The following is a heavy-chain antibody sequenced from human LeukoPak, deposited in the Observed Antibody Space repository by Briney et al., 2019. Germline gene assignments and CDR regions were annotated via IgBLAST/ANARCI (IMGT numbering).Heavy chain of an antibody. CDR2: IAPIFGTA. CDR3: ATSTVTTYYYGMDV. J-gene: IGHJ6*04. V-gene: IGHV1-69*06. CDR1: GGTFSSYA. D-gene: IGHD4-17*01. Sequence: SVKVSCEASGGTFSSYAISWVRQAPGQGLEWMGGIAPIFGTANYAQKFQGRVTITADKSTSTAYMELSSLRSEDTAVYYCATSTVTTYYYGMDVWGKGTTVTVSS.